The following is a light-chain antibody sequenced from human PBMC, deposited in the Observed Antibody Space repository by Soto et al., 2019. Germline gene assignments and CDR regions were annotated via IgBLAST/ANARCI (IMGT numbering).Light chain of an antibody. CDR2: GAS. V-gene: IGKV3-15*01. Sequence: EVVMTQCPATLSVSPGEGATLSCRASQSVTSNYLAWYQQKPGQAPRLLIYGASTRAPGLPARFSGSGSGTEFTLTISSLQSEDFAVYYCHQYYKWPQTLGQGTRLEIK. J-gene: IGKJ5*01. CDR3: HQYYKWPQT. CDR1: QSVTSN.